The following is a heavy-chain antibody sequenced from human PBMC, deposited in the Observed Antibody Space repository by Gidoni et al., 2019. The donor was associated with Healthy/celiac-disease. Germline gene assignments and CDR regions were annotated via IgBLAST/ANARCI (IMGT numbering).Heavy chain of an antibody. J-gene: IGHJ4*02. CDR1: GYTFPGYY. V-gene: IGHV1-2*06. CDR3: ARAKGLYSSGWYHFDY. Sequence: QVQLVQSGAEVKKPGASVKVSCKASGYTFPGYYMHWVRQAPGQGLEWMGRINPNSGGTNYAQKFQGRVTMTRDTSISTAYMELSRLRSDDTAVYYCARAKGLYSSGWYHFDYWGQGTLVTVSS. D-gene: IGHD6-19*01. CDR2: INPNSGGT.